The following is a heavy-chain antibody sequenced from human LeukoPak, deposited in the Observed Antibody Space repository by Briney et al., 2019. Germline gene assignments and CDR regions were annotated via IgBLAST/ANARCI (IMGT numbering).Heavy chain of an antibody. D-gene: IGHD6-13*01. CDR3: AKDGYSSSWYYFDY. Sequence: GGSLRLSCAASGFTFSSYGMRWVRQAPGKGLEWVAFIRYDGSNKYYADSVKGRFTISRDNSKNTLYLQMNSLRGEDTAVYYCAKDGYSSSWYYFDYWGQGTLVTVSS. CDR2: IRYDGSNK. V-gene: IGHV3-30*02. J-gene: IGHJ4*02. CDR1: GFTFSSYG.